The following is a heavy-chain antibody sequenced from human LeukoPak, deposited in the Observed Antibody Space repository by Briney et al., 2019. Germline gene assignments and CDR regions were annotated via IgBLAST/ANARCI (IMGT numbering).Heavy chain of an antibody. CDR1: GFIFRNYW. CDR3: ARDGPWFGEFFDY. CDR2: IKGDGSSK. V-gene: IGHV3-7*01. D-gene: IGHD3-10*01. J-gene: IGHJ4*02. Sequence: PGGSLRLSCAASGFIFRNYWMSWVRQAPGKGLEWVANIKGDGSSKNYLDSGKGRFTISRDNAKSSLYLQMSSLRAEDTAVYFCARDGPWFGEFFDYWGQGTLVSVSS.